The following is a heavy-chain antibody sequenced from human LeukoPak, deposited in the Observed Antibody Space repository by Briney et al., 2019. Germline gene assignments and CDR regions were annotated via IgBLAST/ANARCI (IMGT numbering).Heavy chain of an antibody. V-gene: IGHV3-21*01. Sequence: GGSLRLSCAASGFTFSSYVMSWVRQAPGKGLEWVSSISSSSGYIYYADSVKGRFTISRDNAKNSLYLQMNSLRAEDTAVYYCAGSGGNPNYFDYWGQGTLVTVSS. CDR1: GFTFSSYV. CDR2: ISSSSGYI. D-gene: IGHD1-14*01. CDR3: AGSGGNPNYFDY. J-gene: IGHJ4*02.